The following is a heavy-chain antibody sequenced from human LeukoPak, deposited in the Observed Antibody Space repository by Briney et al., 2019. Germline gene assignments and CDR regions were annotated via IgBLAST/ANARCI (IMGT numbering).Heavy chain of an antibody. CDR2: IYYSGST. CDR1: GGSISSYY. D-gene: IGHD5-18*01. Sequence: PSETLSLTCTVSGGSISSYYWSWIRQPPGKGLEWIGYIYYSGSTNYNPSLESRVTISVDTSKNQFSLKLSSVTAADTAVYYCAGGYSYGGPSFDYWGQGTLVTVSS. J-gene: IGHJ4*02. V-gene: IGHV4-59*01. CDR3: AGGYSYGGPSFDY.